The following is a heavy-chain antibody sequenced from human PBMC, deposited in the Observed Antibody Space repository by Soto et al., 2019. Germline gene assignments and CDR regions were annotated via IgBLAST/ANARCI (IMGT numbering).Heavy chain of an antibody. CDR2: IYYSGST. CDR1: GGSISGDY. J-gene: IGHJ4*02. CDR3: ARMDYHGPDY. Sequence: SETLSLTCTVSGGSISGDYWSWIRQPPGKGLEWIGYIYYSGSTNYNPSLKSRVTISIDTSKNQFSLRLSSVTAADTAFYYCARMDYHGPDYWGQGTLVTVSS. V-gene: IGHV4-59*01. D-gene: IGHD3-10*01.